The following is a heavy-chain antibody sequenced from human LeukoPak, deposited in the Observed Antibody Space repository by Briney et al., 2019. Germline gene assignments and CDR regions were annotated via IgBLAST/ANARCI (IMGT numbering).Heavy chain of an antibody. Sequence: GGSLRLSCAASGFTFSKYAMSWVRQAPGQGLEWVSAISGSDGNTFYADSVKGRFTISRDNSKNTLSLQMNNLRAEDTALYYCARDSSVPYGITDWGQGTLVTVS. CDR1: GFTFSKYA. CDR2: ISGSDGNT. V-gene: IGHV3-23*01. J-gene: IGHJ4*02. D-gene: IGHD4-17*01. CDR3: ARDSSVPYGITD.